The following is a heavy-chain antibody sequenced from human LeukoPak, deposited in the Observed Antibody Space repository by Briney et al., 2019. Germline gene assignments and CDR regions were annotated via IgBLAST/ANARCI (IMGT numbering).Heavy chain of an antibody. CDR1: GGSISSYY. Sequence: SESLSLTCTDPGGSISSYYWCCIWQPAGKGLEWIVRIYTSVSTSYNPSFKSRVTMSVDTSKNQFSLKLSSVTAADTAVYYCAREGNSSGWFRGEYYYYYMDVWGKGTTVTVSS. D-gene: IGHD6-19*01. V-gene: IGHV4-4*07. CDR2: IYTSVST. CDR3: AREGNSSGWFRGEYYYYYMDV. J-gene: IGHJ6*03.